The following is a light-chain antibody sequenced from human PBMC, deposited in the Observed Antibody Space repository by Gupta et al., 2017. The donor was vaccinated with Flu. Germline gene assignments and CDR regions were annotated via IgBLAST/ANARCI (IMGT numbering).Light chain of an antibody. CDR2: DDS. CDR1: NIGSKS. J-gene: IGLJ2*01. Sequence: SYVVTQPPSVSVDPGQTARISCGGNNIGSKSVHWYQQKPGQAPILVVYDDSHRPSGIPERFSGSNSGNTATLTISRVEAGDEADYYCQVWDSSTDHPVVFGGGTKVTVL. V-gene: IGLV3-21*02. CDR3: QVWDSSTDHPVV.